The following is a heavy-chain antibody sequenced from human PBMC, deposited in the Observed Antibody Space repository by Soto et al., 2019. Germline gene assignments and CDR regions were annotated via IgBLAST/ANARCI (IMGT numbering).Heavy chain of an antibody. CDR3: ARGSIAARPGYYYYGMDV. CDR2: INPNSGGT. J-gene: IGHJ6*02. V-gene: IGHV1-2*04. D-gene: IGHD6-6*01. CDR1: GYTFTGYY. Sequence: ASVKVSCKASGYTFTGYYMHWVRQAPGQGLEWMGWINPNSGGTNYAQKFQGWVTMTRDTSISTAYMELSRLRSDDTAVYYCARGSIAARPGYYYYGMDVWGQGTTVTVS.